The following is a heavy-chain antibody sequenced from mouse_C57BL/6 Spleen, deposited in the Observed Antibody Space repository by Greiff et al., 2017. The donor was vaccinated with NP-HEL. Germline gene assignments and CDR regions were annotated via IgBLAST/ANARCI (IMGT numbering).Heavy chain of an antibody. D-gene: IGHD1-1*01. CDR3: ARDYYGSSYDYFDY. CDR1: GYTFTDYN. V-gene: IGHV1-22*01. CDR2: INPNNGGT. J-gene: IGHJ2*01. Sequence: EVQLQQSGPELVKPGASVKMSCKASGYTFTDYNMHWVKQSHGKSLEWIGYINPNNGGTSYNQKFKGKATLTVNKSSSTAYMELRSLTSEDSAVSYCARDYYGSSYDYFDYWGQGTTLPVSS.